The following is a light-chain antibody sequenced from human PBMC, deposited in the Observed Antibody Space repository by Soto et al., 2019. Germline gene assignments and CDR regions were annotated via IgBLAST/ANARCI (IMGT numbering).Light chain of an antibody. CDR3: ASWDDRLGAVI. J-gene: IGLJ7*01. V-gene: IGLV1-47*02. Sequence: QSVLTQPPSASGTPGQRVFISCSGSSSNIGGTNYAYWYQQLPGAAPKLLMHSNNLRPSGVPERISGSKSGTSASLAISGLRSEDEAVYYCASWDDRLGAVIFGGGTHLTVL. CDR2: SNN. CDR1: SSNIGGTNY.